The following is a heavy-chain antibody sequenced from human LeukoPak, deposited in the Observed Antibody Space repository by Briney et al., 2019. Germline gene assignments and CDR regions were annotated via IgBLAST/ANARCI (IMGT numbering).Heavy chain of an antibody. D-gene: IGHD6-19*01. CDR3: ARGSSGWYTNYGMDV. Sequence: ASVKVSCEASGYTFTGYYMHWVRQAPGQGLEWMGWINPNSGGTNYAQKFQGRVTMTRDTSISTAYMELSRLRSDDTAVYYCARGSSGWYTNYGMDVWGQGTTVTVSS. V-gene: IGHV1-2*02. J-gene: IGHJ6*02. CDR1: GYTFTGYY. CDR2: INPNSGGT.